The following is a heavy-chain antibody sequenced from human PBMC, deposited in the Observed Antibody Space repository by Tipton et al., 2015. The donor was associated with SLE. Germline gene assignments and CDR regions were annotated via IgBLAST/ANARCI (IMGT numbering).Heavy chain of an antibody. CDR2: IKQDGSEK. D-gene: IGHD3-16*01. V-gene: IGHV3-7*01. CDR3: AKDYPRGGGDY. J-gene: IGHJ4*02. CDR1: GFTLSNYW. Sequence: SLRLSCAASGFTLSNYWMSWVRQAPGKGLEWVANIKQDGSEKYYVDSVKGRFTISRDNAKNSLYLQMNSLRAEDTAVYYCAKDYPRGGGDYWGQGTLVTVSS.